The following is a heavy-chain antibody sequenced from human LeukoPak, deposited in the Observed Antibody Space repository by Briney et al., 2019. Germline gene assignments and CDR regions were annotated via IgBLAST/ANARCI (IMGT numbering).Heavy chain of an antibody. CDR2: INHSGST. D-gene: IGHD3-16*02. Sequence: PSETLSLTCAVYGGSFSGYYWSWIRQPPGKGLEWIGEINHSGSTNYNPSLKSRVTISVDTSKNQFSLKLSSVTAADTAVYYCARRIYVWGSYRFYYFGYWGQGTLVTVSS. CDR1: GGSFSGYY. V-gene: IGHV4-34*01. CDR3: ARRIYVWGSYRFYYFGY. J-gene: IGHJ4*02.